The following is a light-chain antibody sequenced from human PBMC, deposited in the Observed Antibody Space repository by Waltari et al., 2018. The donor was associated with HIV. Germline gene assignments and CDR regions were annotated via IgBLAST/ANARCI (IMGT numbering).Light chain of an antibody. Sequence: DIVMTQSPDSLPVSLGERATINCTSSRSVLFTSDNRNYLAWYQQKPRQPPKLLISWASTRASGVPDRFSGSGSGTDFTLTISSLQPEDVASYYCQQYSSAPFTFGPGTKVDIK. CDR2: WAS. J-gene: IGKJ3*01. CDR1: RSVLFTSDNRNY. V-gene: IGKV4-1*01. CDR3: QQYSSAPFT.